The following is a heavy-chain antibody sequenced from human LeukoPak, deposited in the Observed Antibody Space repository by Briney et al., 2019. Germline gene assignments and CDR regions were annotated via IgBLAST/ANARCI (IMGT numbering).Heavy chain of an antibody. Sequence: ASVKVSCKASGGTFSSYAISCVRQAPGQGLEWMGRIIPIFGTANYAQKFQGRVTITTDESTSTAYMELSSLRSEDTAVYYCARALTYYYDSSGYYTEYFQHWGQGTLVTVSS. CDR3: ARALTYYYDSSGYYTEYFQH. CDR1: GGTFSSYA. J-gene: IGHJ1*01. D-gene: IGHD3-22*01. V-gene: IGHV1-69*05. CDR2: IIPIFGTA.